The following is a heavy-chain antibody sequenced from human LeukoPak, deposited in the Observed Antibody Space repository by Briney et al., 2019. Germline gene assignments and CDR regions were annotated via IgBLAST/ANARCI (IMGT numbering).Heavy chain of an antibody. J-gene: IGHJ4*02. D-gene: IGHD4-17*01. CDR3: AREGDHGDYFDY. CDR2: IYYSGST. V-gene: IGHV4-59*01. Sequence: ETLSLTCTVSGGSISSYYWSWIRQPPGKGLEWIGYIYYSGSTNYNPSLKSRVTISVDTSKNQFSLKLSSVTAADTAVYYCAREGDHGDYFDYWGQGTLVTVSS. CDR1: GGSISSYY.